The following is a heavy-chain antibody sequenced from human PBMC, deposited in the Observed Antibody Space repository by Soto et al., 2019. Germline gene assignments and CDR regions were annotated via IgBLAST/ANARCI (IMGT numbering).Heavy chain of an antibody. D-gene: IGHD6-6*01. Sequence: QVQLQESGPGLVKPSETLSLTCTVSGGSISSYYWSWIRQPPGKGLEWIGYIYDSGSTNYNPSHKSRVTISVDTSKNQFSLKLTSVTAADTAVYYCAAPPRYWGQGTLVTVSS. CDR2: IYDSGST. CDR1: GGSISSYY. V-gene: IGHV4-59*01. J-gene: IGHJ4*02. CDR3: AAPPRY.